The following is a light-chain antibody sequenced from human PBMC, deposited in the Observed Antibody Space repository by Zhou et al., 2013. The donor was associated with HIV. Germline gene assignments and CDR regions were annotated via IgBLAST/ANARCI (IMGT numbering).Light chain of an antibody. CDR2: GAA. CDR3: QQYNNWPPLT. Sequence: EIVIWQSPATLSLSPGERATVSCRASQTVSSNLAWYQQKPGQPPRLLIYGAATRATGVPGRFSGSGSGTEFTLSISSLQSEDFAVYYCQQYNNWPPLTFGGGTKVEIK. CDR1: QTVSSN. J-gene: IGKJ4*01. V-gene: IGKV3-15*01.